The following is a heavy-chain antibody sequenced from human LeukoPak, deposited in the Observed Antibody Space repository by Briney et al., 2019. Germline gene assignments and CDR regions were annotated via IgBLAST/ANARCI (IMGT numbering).Heavy chain of an antibody. Sequence: GASVKVSCKASGYTFTNYGISWVRQAPGQGLEWMRWISAYNGNTHYAQNLQGRVTMTTDTSTSTAYMELKSLRSDDTAVYYCARDQHDILTGLMDFDYWGQGTLVTVSS. J-gene: IGHJ4*02. D-gene: IGHD3-9*01. CDR1: GYTFTNYG. V-gene: IGHV1-18*01. CDR3: ARDQHDILTGLMDFDY. CDR2: ISAYNGNT.